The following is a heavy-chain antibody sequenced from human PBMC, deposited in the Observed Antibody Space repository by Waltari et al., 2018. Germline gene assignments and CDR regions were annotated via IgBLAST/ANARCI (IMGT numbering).Heavy chain of an antibody. CDR1: GGSFSGYY. J-gene: IGHJ4*02. CDR3: SRLGRGVVKSDY. V-gene: IGHV4-34*01. Sequence: QVQLQQWGAGLLKPSETLSLTCAVYGGSFSGYYWRWIRQPPGKGLEWIGEINHSGSTNHNSSVKSRVTISVDTSKNQFSLKLSSVTAADTSVYYCSRLGRGVVKSDYWGQGTLVTVSS. D-gene: IGHD3-3*01. CDR2: INHSGST.